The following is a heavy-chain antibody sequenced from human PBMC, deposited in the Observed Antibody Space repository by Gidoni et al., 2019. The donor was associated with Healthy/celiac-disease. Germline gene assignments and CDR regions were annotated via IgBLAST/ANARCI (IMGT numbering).Heavy chain of an antibody. V-gene: IGHV3-30*18. J-gene: IGHJ4*02. CDR3: AKDRGNWNVDY. D-gene: IGHD1-20*01. Sequence: QVQLVESGAGVVQPGSSLRLSCAASGFTFSSYGMHWVRQAPGKGLEWVAVILYDGNNKYYADSVKGRFTISRDNSKNTLYLQMNSLRTEDTAVYYCAKDRGNWNVDYWGQGTLVTVSS. CDR1: GFTFSSYG. CDR2: ILYDGNNK.